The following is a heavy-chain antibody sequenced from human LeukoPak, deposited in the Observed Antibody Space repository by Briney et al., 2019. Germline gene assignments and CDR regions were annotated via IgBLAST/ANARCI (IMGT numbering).Heavy chain of an antibody. CDR2: INPNSGGT. CDR1: GYTFTGYY. V-gene: IGHV1-2*06. Sequence: ASVKVSCKASGYTFTGYYLHWVRKPPGQGPEWMGRINPNSGGTNYAQKFQGRVTMTRDTPINTAYMELSRLRSDDTAVYYCARETKLEWLLIFDYWGQGTLVTVSS. J-gene: IGHJ4*02. CDR3: ARETKLEWLLIFDY. D-gene: IGHD3-3*01.